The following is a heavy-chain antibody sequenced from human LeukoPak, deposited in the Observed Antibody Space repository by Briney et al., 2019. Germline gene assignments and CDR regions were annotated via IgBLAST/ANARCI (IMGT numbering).Heavy chain of an antibody. Sequence: ASVKVSCKASGYTFTSYGINWVRQAPGQGLEWMGWISAYNGNTNYAQKLQGRVTMTTDTSTSTAYMELRSLRSDDTAVYYCARNLWFGESTDAFNIWGQGTMVTVSS. J-gene: IGHJ3*02. V-gene: IGHV1-18*01. CDR2: ISAYNGNT. CDR3: ARNLWFGESTDAFNI. D-gene: IGHD3-10*01. CDR1: GYTFTSYG.